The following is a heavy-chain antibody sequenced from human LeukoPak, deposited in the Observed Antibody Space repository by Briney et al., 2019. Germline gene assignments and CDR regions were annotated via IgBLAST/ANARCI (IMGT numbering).Heavy chain of an antibody. D-gene: IGHD3-16*01. J-gene: IGHJ5*02. CDR3: ARRLNWFDP. V-gene: IGHV4-39*01. CDR1: GGSISSNSFH. CDR2: IGYSGST. Sequence: SETLSLTCTVSGGSISSNSFHWGWIRQPPGKGLEWIGSIGYSGSTYYNPALKSRVTISVDTSKNQYSLKMQRVTAADTAVYSCARRLNWFDPWGQGTLVTVSS.